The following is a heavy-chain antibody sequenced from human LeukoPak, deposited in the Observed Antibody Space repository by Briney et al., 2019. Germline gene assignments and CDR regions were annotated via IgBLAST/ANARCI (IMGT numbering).Heavy chain of an antibody. CDR2: IYHSGST. D-gene: IGHD3-3*01. CDR1: GGSISSTNW. CDR3: IGNGYYSLEY. Sequence: SGTLSLTCVVSGGSISSTNWWSWVRQPPGKGLEWIEEIYHSGSTNYNPSLKSRVIISVDKSKNQFSLKLSSVTAADTAVYYCIGNGYYSLEYWGQGTLVTVSS. V-gene: IGHV4-4*02. J-gene: IGHJ4*02.